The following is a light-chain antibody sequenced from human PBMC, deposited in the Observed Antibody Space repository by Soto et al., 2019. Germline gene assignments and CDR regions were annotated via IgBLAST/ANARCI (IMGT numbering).Light chain of an antibody. J-gene: IGLJ2*01. CDR1: SSNIGSNT. V-gene: IGLV1-44*01. Sequence: QSVLTQPPSASGTPGQRVTISCSGSSSNIGSNTVNWYQQLPGTAPKLLIYSNNQRPSGVPDRFSGSKSGTSASLAISGLQSEDVADYYCAVWDDSLNGPGVFGGGTKLTVL. CDR3: AVWDDSLNGPGV. CDR2: SNN.